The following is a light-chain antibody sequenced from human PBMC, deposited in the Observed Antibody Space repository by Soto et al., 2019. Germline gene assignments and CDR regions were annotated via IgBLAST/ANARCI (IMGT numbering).Light chain of an antibody. CDR1: QSVGSN. Sequence: EILMTQSPDTVSVSPGERVTLSCRASQSVGSNLAWYQQKPGQPPRLLMYGVSTRATGIPARFSGSGSGTDFTLTISSLQSEDIAVYSCQQYNNLPPWTFGQGTKEELK. J-gene: IGKJ1*01. CDR3: QQYNNLPPWT. V-gene: IGKV3-15*01. CDR2: GVS.